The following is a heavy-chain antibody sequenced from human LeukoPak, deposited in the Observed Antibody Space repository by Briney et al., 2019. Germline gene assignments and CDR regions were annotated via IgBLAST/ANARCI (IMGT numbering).Heavy chain of an antibody. CDR2: IDPTDSYT. CDR3: ARQGDYGDSNFDY. J-gene: IGHJ4*02. D-gene: IGHD4-17*01. CDR1: GYSFTSFW. V-gene: IGHV5-10-1*01. Sequence: GESLRISCKGSGYSFTSFWISWVRQMPGKGLEWMGRIDPTDSYTNYSPSFQGHVTISADKSTSTAYLQWSSLKASDTAMYYCARQGDYGDSNFDYWGQGTLVTVSA.